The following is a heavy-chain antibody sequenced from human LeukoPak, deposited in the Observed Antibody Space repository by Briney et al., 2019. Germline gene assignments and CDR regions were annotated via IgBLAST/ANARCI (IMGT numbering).Heavy chain of an antibody. CDR2: INSDGSST. CDR3: AKVTQSGLPLYYFDY. CDR1: GFTFSSYW. V-gene: IGHV3-74*01. D-gene: IGHD3-22*01. J-gene: IGHJ4*02. Sequence: SGGSLRLSCAASGFTFSSYWMHWVRQAPGKGLVWVSRINSDGSSTSYADSVKGRFTISRDNSKNTLYLQMNSLRAEDTAVYYCAKVTQSGLPLYYFDYWGQGTLVTVSS.